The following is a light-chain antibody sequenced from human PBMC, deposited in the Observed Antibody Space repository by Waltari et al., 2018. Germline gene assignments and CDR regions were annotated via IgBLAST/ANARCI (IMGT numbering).Light chain of an antibody. J-gene: IGLJ1*01. CDR1: SSDVGGYNY. CDR2: DVS. CDR3: TSYTSSSIFYV. V-gene: IGLV2-14*03. Sequence: QSALTQPASVSGSPGQSITISCTGTSSDVGGYNYVSWYQQHPGKAPKLMIYDVSKGPSGVSNRFSGSKSGNTASLTISGLQAEDEADYYCTSYTSSSIFYVFGTGTKVSVL.